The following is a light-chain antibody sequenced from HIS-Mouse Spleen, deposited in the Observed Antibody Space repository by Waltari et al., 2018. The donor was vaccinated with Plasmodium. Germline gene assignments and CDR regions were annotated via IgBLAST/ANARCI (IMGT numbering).Light chain of an antibody. V-gene: IGLV2-14*03. CDR1: SSDVGGYHY. Sequence: QSALTQPASVSGSPGQSITISCTGTSSDVGGYHYVSWYQQHPGKAPKFMIYDVSNRPSGVSNRFSGSKSGNTASLTISGLQAEDEADYYCSSYTSSSTLVFGGGTKLTVL. CDR3: SSYTSSSTLV. J-gene: IGLJ2*01. CDR2: DVS.